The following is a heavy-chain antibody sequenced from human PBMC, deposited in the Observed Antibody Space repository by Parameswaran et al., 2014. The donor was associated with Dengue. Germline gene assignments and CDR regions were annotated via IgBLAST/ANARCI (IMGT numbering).Heavy chain of an antibody. D-gene: IGHD3-22*01. Sequence: ASETLSLTCTVSGGSISSSSYYWGWIRQPPGKGLEWIGSIYYSGSTYYNPSLKSRVTISVDTSKNQFSLKLSSVTAADTAVYYCARHRIITEVLDYWGQGTLVTVSS. CDR3: ARHRIITEVLDY. CDR2: IYYSGST. CDR1: GGSISSSSYY. V-gene: IGHV4-39*01. J-gene: IGHJ4*02.